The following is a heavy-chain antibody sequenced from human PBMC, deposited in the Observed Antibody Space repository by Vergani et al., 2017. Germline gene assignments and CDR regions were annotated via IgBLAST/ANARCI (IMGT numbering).Heavy chain of an antibody. CDR2: IYYSGLT. CDR3: ARQRPGSGWSPGDFDD. Sequence: QLQLQQPGPGLVKPSETLFLTCTVSADSISSGSYYWGWIRQPPGKSLEWIGGIYYSGLTYYNPSLKSRVAISVDTSKNQFSLKVTSVTAADTAVYFCARQRPGSGWSPGDFDDWGQGILVTVSS. CDR1: ADSISSGSYY. D-gene: IGHD6-19*01. J-gene: IGHJ4*02. V-gene: IGHV4-39*01.